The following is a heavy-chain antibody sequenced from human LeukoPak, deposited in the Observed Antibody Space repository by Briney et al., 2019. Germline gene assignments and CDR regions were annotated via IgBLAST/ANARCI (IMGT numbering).Heavy chain of an antibody. CDR3: AKDPQKVVTLAGSFDY. CDR1: GFTFSSYG. D-gene: IGHD2-21*02. J-gene: IGHJ4*02. V-gene: IGHV3-30*02. CDR2: IRYDESNK. Sequence: GGSLRLSCAASGFTFSSYGMHWVRQAPGKGLEWVAFIRYDESNKYYADSVKGRFTISRDNSKNTLYLQMNSLRAEDTAVYYCAKDPQKVVTLAGSFDYWGQGTLVTVSS.